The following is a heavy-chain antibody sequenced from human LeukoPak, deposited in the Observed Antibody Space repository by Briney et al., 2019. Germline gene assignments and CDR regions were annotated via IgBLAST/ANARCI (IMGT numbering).Heavy chain of an antibody. CDR2: ISGSNSYI. Sequence: GGSLRLSCAASGFTFSSYSMNWVRQAPGKGLEWVSSISGSNSYIYYADSMKGRFTISRDNAKNSLYLQMNSLRAEDTAVYYCERDGHMKVGYYYDSSGSYDYWGQGTLVTVSS. D-gene: IGHD3-22*01. CDR3: ERDGHMKVGYYYDSSGSYDY. V-gene: IGHV3-21*01. CDR1: GFTFSSYS. J-gene: IGHJ4*02.